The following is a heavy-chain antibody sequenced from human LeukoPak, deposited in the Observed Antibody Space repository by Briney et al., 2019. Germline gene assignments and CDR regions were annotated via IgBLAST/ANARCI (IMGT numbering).Heavy chain of an antibody. CDR3: ARDGRHRYYYDSSGYYGSWFDP. J-gene: IGHJ5*02. Sequence: ASVKVSCKASGYTFPGYGISWVRQAPGQGLEWMGWISGYNGNTKYAQRLQGRITMTTDTSTSTAYMELRSLRSDDTAVYYCARDGRHRYYYDSSGYYGSWFDPXXQGTLVTVXS. CDR1: GYTFPGYG. D-gene: IGHD3-22*01. V-gene: IGHV1-18*01. CDR2: ISGYNGNT.